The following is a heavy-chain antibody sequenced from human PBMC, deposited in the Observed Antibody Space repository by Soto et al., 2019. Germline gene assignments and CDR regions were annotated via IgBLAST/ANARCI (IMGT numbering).Heavy chain of an antibody. D-gene: IGHD3-16*01. Sequence: GGSLRLSCAASGFTCSNCAMTWVRQAPRKGPEWVSTIANSGDGTYYADSVKGRFTISRDNSKNTLYLQMSSLRAEDTAVYYCAARVLPGGGRFGSPFDYWGQGTLVTVSS. CDR1: GFTCSNCA. V-gene: IGHV3-23*01. J-gene: IGHJ4*02. CDR2: IANSGDGT. CDR3: AARVLPGGGRFGSPFDY.